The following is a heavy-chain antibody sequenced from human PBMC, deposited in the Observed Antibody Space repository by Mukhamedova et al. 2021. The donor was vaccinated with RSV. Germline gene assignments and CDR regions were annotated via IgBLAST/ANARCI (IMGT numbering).Heavy chain of an antibody. CDR2: ISAYNGNT. CDR3: ARVLLNSGYYLVEGAFDI. J-gene: IGHJ3*02. D-gene: IGHD3-22*01. V-gene: IGHV1-18*01. Sequence: MGCISAYNGNTNYAQKLQGRVTMTTDTSTSTAYMELRSLRPDDTAVYYCARVLLNSGYYLVEGAFDIWGQGTMVTVSS.